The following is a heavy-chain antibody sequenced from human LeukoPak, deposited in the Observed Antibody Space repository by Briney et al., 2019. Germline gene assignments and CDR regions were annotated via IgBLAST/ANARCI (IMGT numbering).Heavy chain of an antibody. CDR1: GGSISSGGYY. D-gene: IGHD6-6*01. V-gene: IGHV4-31*03. J-gene: IGHJ4*02. Sequence: SETLSLTCTVSGGSISSGGYYWSWIRQHPGKGLGWIGYIYYSGSTYYNPSLKSRVTISVDTSKNQFSLKLSSVTAADTAVYYCARDGPLYSSSSTRRNYFDYWGQGTLVTVSS. CDR3: ARDGPLYSSSSTRRNYFDY. CDR2: IYYSGST.